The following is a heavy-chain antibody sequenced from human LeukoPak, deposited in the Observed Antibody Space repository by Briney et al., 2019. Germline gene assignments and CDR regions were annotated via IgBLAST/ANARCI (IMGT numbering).Heavy chain of an antibody. D-gene: IGHD2-15*01. CDR1: GFTFGDYA. V-gene: IGHV3-49*04. Sequence: GRSLRLSCTASGFTFGDYAMSWVRQAPGKGLEWVGVIRSNTYGRTTEYAASVKGRFTISRDDSKSIAYLEMNSLKSEDTAMYYCTKNTPMGYFDYWGQGTLVTVSS. CDR2: IRSNTYGRTT. CDR3: TKNTPMGYFDY. J-gene: IGHJ4*02.